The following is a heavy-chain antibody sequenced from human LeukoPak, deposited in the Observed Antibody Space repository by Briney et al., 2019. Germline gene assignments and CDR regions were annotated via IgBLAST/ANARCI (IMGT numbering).Heavy chain of an antibody. CDR3: ARENFYDNSGYTT. CDR2: IWYDGSTK. CDR1: GFTFSSYG. V-gene: IGHV3-33*08. J-gene: IGHJ4*02. D-gene: IGHD3-22*01. Sequence: GGSLRLSCAASGFTFSSYGMNWVRQAPGKGLEWVAVIWYDGSTKYYADSVKGRFTISRDNAKNSLFLQMNSLRAEDTAVYYCARENFYDNSGYTTWGQGTLVTVSS.